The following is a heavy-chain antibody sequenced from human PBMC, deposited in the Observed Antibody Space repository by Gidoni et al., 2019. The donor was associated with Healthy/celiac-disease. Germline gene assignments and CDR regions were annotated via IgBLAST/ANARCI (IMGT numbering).Heavy chain of an antibody. Sequence: QVQLVESGGGVVQPGRSLRLSCAASGFTFSSYGMHWVRQAPGKGLEWVAVIWYDGSNKYYADSVKGRFTSSRDNSKNTLYLKMNSLRAEDTAVYYCARDRIAARSFDYWGQGTLVTVSS. CDR3: ARDRIAARSFDY. D-gene: IGHD6-6*01. CDR1: GFTFSSYG. V-gene: IGHV3-33*01. CDR2: IWYDGSNK. J-gene: IGHJ4*02.